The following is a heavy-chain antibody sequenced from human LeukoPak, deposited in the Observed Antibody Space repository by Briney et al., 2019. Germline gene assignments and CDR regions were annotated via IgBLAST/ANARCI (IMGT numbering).Heavy chain of an antibody. V-gene: IGHV1-8*01. D-gene: IGHD6-13*01. J-gene: IGHJ5*02. Sequence: ASVKVSCKASGYTFTSYDINWVRQATGQGLEWMGWMNPNSGNTGYAQKFQGRVTMTRNTSISTAYMELSSLRSEDTAVYCCARVVFSDADSSSWFDPWGQGTLVTVSS. CDR3: ARVVFSDADSSSWFDP. CDR1: GYTFTSYD. CDR2: MNPNSGNT.